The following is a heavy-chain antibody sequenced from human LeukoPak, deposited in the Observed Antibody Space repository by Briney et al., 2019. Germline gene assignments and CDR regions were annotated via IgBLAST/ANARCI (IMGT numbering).Heavy chain of an antibody. CDR3: VRRDSSGWNYFVS. D-gene: IGHD6-19*01. V-gene: IGHV4-61*01. CDR1: GGPVRSGNYY. Sequence: SETLSLTCTVSGGPVRSGNYYWSCIRQPPGKGLEWIGYIHYSGSTDHNPSLKSRVTISIDTSKSQFSLKLNSVTVADTAVYYCVRRDSSGWNYFVSCGQGALVTVSS. CDR2: IHYSGST. J-gene: IGHJ4*02.